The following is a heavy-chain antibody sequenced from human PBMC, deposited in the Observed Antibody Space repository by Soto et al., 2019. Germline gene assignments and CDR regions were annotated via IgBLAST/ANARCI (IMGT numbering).Heavy chain of an antibody. D-gene: IGHD1-26*01. Sequence: GGSLRVSCSAAGFTFSNYVMHWVRPAPGKGLEFVSTINTNGGTTYYTDSVKGRFTISRDNSKNTLYLQMNGLRLEDTAVYYCVKSRIVEATPPFDYWAQGTLVTSPQ. V-gene: IGHV3-64D*06. CDR1: GFTFSNYV. J-gene: IGHJ4*02. CDR3: VKSRIVEATPPFDY. CDR2: INTNGGTT.